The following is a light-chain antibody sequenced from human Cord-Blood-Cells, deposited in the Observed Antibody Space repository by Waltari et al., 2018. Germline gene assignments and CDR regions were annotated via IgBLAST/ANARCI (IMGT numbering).Light chain of an antibody. CDR3: QQYDNLLPYT. J-gene: IGKJ2*01. CDR1: QDISNY. V-gene: IGKV1-33*01. Sequence: DIKLPQSPSSLSASVGDRVTITCQASQDISNYLNWYQQKPGKAPKLLIYDASNLETGVPSRFSGSGSGTDFTFTISSLQPEDIATYYCQQYDNLLPYTFGQGTKLEIK. CDR2: DAS.